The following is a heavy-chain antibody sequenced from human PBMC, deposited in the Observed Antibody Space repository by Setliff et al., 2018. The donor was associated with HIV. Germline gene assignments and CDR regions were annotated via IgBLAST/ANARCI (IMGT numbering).Heavy chain of an antibody. CDR3: ARWRGPLRLRGAFDY. V-gene: IGHV3-21*06. Sequence: PGGSLRLSCAASEFAFSSYNMNWVRQAPGKGLEWVSSSSSSSDTYTYYADSVKGRFTISRNNAKNSLYLQMNSLRAEDTAVYYCARWRGPLRLRGAFDYWGLGTLVTVSS. CDR1: EFAFSSYN. J-gene: IGHJ4*02. CDR2: SSSSSDTYT. D-gene: IGHD5-12*01.